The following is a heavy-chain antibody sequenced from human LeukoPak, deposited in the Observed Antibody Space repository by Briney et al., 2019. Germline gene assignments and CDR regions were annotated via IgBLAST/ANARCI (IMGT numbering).Heavy chain of an antibody. D-gene: IGHD2-2*02. Sequence: PSQTLSLTCTVSGGSISSGSYYWSWIRQPAGKGLEWIGRIYTSGSTNYNPSLKSRVTISLDTSKNQFSLKLSSVTAADTAVYYCAREDFDCSSTSCYIRDYYYYYMDVWGKGTTVTVSS. V-gene: IGHV4-61*02. CDR2: IYTSGST. CDR1: GGSISSGSYY. CDR3: AREDFDCSSTSCYIRDYYYYYMDV. J-gene: IGHJ6*03.